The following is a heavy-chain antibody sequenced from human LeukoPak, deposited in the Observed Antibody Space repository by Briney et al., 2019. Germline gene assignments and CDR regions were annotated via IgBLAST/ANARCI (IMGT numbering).Heavy chain of an antibody. CDR3: AKDGEWELRDAFDI. V-gene: IGHV3-30*02. D-gene: IGHD1-26*01. CDR2: IRYDGSNK. CDR1: GFTLSSYG. Sequence: GGSLRLSCAASGFTLSSYGMHWVRQAPGKGLEWVAFIRYDGSNKYYADSVKGRFTISRDNSKNTLYPQMNSLRAEDTAVYYCAKDGEWELRDAFDIWGQGTMVAVSS. J-gene: IGHJ3*02.